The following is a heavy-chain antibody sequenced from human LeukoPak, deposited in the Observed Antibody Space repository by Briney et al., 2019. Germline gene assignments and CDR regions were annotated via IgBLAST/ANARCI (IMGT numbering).Heavy chain of an antibody. CDR3: ARSRLRFLEWLLLGY. J-gene: IGHJ4*02. D-gene: IGHD3-3*01. V-gene: IGHV1-2*02. CDR1: GYTFTGYY. Sequence: GASVKVSCKASGYTFTGYYMHWVRQAPGQGLEWMGWINPNSGGTNYAQKFQGRVTMTRDTSISTAYMELSRLRSDDTAVYYCARSRLRFLEWLLLGYWGQGTLVTVSS. CDR2: INPNSGGT.